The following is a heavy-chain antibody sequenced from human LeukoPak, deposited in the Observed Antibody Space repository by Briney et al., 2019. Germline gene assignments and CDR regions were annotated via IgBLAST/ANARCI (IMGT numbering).Heavy chain of an antibody. CDR1: GFTFSSYA. J-gene: IGHJ4*02. CDR3: AKDVGYCSGGSCYSPHQYYFDY. D-gene: IGHD2-15*01. Sequence: GSLRLSCAASGFTFSSYAMSWVRQAPGKGLEWVSGISGSGDNTYYADSVKGRFTISRDNSKNTLYLQMNSLRAEDTAVYYCAKDVGYCSGGSCYSPHQYYFDYWGQGTLVTVSS. V-gene: IGHV3-23*01. CDR2: ISGSGDNT.